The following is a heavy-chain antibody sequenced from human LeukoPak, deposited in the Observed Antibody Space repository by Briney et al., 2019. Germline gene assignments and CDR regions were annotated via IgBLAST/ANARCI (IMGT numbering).Heavy chain of an antibody. CDR2: IYYSGST. CDR1: GGSISSSSYY. J-gene: IGHJ4*02. Sequence: SETLSLTCTVSGGSISSSSYYWGWIRQPPGKGLEWIVSIYYSGSTYYNPSLKSRVTISVDTSKNQFSLKLSSVTAADTAVYYCAREVSQWLVPYYFDYWGQGTLVTVSS. CDR3: AREVSQWLVPYYFDY. V-gene: IGHV4-39*07. D-gene: IGHD6-19*01.